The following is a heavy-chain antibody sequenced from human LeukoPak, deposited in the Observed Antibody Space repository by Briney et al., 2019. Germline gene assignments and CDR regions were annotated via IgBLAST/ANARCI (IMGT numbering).Heavy chain of an antibody. CDR3: AKFLPTHIVVANYYFDY. V-gene: IGHV3-23*01. D-gene: IGHD2-21*01. CDR2: ISGSGGST. J-gene: IGHJ4*02. Sequence: PGGSLRLSCAASGFPFSSYAMSWLRQAPGKGLEWVSAISGSGGSTYYADSVKGRFTISRDNSKNTLYLQMNSLRAEDTAVYYCAKFLPTHIVVANYYFDYWGQGTLVTVSS. CDR1: GFPFSSYA.